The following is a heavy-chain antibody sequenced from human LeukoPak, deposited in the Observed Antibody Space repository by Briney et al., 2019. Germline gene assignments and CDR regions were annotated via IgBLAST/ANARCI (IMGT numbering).Heavy chain of an antibody. CDR3: ARSSISRSSWSLAHDY. D-gene: IGHD6-13*01. Sequence: SETLSLTCTVSGGSISSYYWSWIRQPPGKGLEWIGYIYYSGSTNYNPSLKSRVTISVDTSKNQFSLKLSSVTAADTAVYYCARSSISRSSWSLAHDYWGQGTLVTVSS. V-gene: IGHV4-59*01. CDR2: IYYSGST. J-gene: IGHJ4*02. CDR1: GGSISSYY.